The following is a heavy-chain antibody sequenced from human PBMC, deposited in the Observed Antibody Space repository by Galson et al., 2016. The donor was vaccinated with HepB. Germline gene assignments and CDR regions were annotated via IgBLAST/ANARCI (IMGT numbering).Heavy chain of an antibody. V-gene: IGHV3-23*01. D-gene: IGHD1-26*01. Sequence: SLRLSCAASGFTFSSYAMSWVRQAPGKGLEWVSAISGSGGTYYADSVKGRFTISRDNSKNTLYLQMNSLRAEDTAVYYCAKKSPGKELSPPDYWGQGTLVTVSS. CDR2: ISGSGGT. CDR1: GFTFSSYA. J-gene: IGHJ4*02. CDR3: AKKSPGKELSPPDY.